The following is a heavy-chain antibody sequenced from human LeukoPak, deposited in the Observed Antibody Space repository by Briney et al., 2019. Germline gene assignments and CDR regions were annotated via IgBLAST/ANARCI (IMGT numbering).Heavy chain of an antibody. V-gene: IGHV3-23*01. Sequence: PGGSLRLSCAASGFTFSSYAMSWIRQAPGRGLDWVSTINGGGSNTFYADSVKGRFTISRDASKSTVSLQMNSLRAEDTAIYYCARGSSPDYWGQGTLVTVSS. J-gene: IGHJ4*02. D-gene: IGHD2-15*01. CDR1: GFTFSSYA. CDR2: INGGGSNT. CDR3: ARGSSPDY.